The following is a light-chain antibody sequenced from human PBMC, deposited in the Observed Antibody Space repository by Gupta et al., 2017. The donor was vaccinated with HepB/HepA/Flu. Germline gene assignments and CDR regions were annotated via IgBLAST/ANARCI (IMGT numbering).Light chain of an antibody. CDR2: KTS. V-gene: IGKV1-5*03. J-gene: IGKJ4*01. CDR1: HSISDW. Sequence: DIQMTQSPSTLSASVGDRVTITCRASHSISDWLAWYQQKPGKAPKLLIYKTSTLESGVKSRFSGSGSGSGTEFTLTISSLQPDDFATYYCHQENSYSITFGGGTKVEI. CDR3: HQENSYSIT.